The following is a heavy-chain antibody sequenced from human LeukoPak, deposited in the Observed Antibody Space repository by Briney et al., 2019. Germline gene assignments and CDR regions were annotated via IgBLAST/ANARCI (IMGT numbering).Heavy chain of an antibody. V-gene: IGHV3-21*01. J-gene: IGHJ4*02. D-gene: IGHD6-13*01. CDR2: ISSSSSYI. Sequence: GGSLRLSCAASGCTFSSYSMNWVRQAPGKGLEWVSSISSSSSYIYYADSVKGRFTISRDNAKNSLYLQMNSLRAEDTAVYYCARARSSWEPFDYWGQGTLVTVSS. CDR1: GCTFSSYS. CDR3: ARARSSWEPFDY.